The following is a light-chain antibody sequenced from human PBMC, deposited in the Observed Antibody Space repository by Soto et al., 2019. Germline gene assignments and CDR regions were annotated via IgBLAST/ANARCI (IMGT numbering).Light chain of an antibody. J-gene: IGKJ4*01. V-gene: IGKV3D-15*01. CDR2: GAS. Sequence: EIVMTQSPATLSVSPGERATLSCRASQSVSSNLAWYQQKPGQAPRLLIYGASTRATGIPARFSGSGSGTGFTLTISSLQSEDFAVYYCQQYNIWPPLTFGGGTKVEIK. CDR3: QQYNIWPPLT. CDR1: QSVSSN.